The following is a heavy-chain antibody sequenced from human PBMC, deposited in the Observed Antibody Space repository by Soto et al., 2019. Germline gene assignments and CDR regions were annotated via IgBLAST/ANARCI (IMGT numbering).Heavy chain of an antibody. CDR1: GFTVSSNY. D-gene: IGHD2-15*01. Sequence: EVQLVESGGGLVQPGGSLRLSCAASGFTVSSNYMNWVRQAPGKGLEWVSVIYSGVSTYYADSVKGRFTISRDNSKNTLYRQMNTLRAEDTAVYYCARGWWAHFDSWGQGTLVTVSS. V-gene: IGHV3-66*01. CDR2: IYSGVST. J-gene: IGHJ4*02. CDR3: ARGWWAHFDS.